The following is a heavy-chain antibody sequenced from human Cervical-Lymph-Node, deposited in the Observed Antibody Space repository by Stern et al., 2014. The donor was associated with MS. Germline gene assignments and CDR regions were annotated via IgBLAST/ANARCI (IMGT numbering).Heavy chain of an antibody. CDR3: ATDRDDFRSGYSAPTKGYGLDV. CDR1: GYTLTELS. D-gene: IGHD3-3*01. V-gene: IGHV1-24*01. CDR2: FDPADGET. J-gene: IGHJ6*02. Sequence: QVQLLQSGAEVKKPGASVKVSCKASGYTLTELSMHWVRQAPGTGLEWMGGFDPADGETTHEQTFHGIVTMTNDTSTDTAYIGLSSLRSEDTAVYYCATDRDDFRSGYSAPTKGYGLDVWGQGTTVTVTS.